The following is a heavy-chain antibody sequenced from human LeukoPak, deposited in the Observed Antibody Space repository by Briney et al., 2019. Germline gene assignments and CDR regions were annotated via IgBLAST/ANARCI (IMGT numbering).Heavy chain of an antibody. V-gene: IGHV3-33*05. CDR2: ISPEGGVT. CDR3: AKAVRGFAGFDY. D-gene: IGHD3-10*01. CDR1: GVSFTTLG. Sequence: VGSLRLSCAASGVSFTTLGMHCVRQAPGKGLWWVAGISPEGGVTFHADSVKGRFTISRDNSKNTLYLQLNTLTVEDTAVYYRAKAVRGFAGFDYWGQGTLVTVSS. J-gene: IGHJ4*02.